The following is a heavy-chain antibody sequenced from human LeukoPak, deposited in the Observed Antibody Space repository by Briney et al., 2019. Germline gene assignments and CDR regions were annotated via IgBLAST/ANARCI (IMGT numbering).Heavy chain of an antibody. CDR3: ARGPRYNWNSNYFPFDY. CDR2: ISSSGSTI. CDR1: GFTFSSYE. Sequence: GGSLRLSCAASGFTFSSYEMNWVRQAPGKGLEWVSYISSSGSTIYYADSVKGRFTISRDNAKNSLYLQMNSLRVEDTAVYYCARGPRYNWNSNYFPFDYWGQGTLVTVSS. D-gene: IGHD1-7*01. J-gene: IGHJ4*02. V-gene: IGHV3-48*03.